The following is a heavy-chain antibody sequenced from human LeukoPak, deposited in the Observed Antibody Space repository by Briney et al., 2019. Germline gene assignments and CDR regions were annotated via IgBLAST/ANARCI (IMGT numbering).Heavy chain of an antibody. J-gene: IGHJ2*01. Sequence: SETLSLTRTVSGGSISSRNYYWGWIRQPPGEGLEWIGKISDSGNTYYSPSLKSRVTISVDTSKNQFSLKLSSVTAADTAVYYCARHGRRVEEKPYWYFDLWGRGTLVTVSS. CDR2: ISDSGNT. CDR1: GGSISSRNYY. CDR3: ARHGRRVEEKPYWYFDL. D-gene: IGHD1-14*01. V-gene: IGHV4-39*01.